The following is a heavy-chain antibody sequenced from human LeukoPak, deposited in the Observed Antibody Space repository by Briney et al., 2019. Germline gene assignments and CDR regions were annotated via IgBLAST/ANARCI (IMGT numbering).Heavy chain of an antibody. Sequence: XWIRQXPSRGLEWLGRTYYRPKFNTDYAVSVKSRIAINSDTSKNQFSLQLNSVTPEDTGVYYCARGSHSSFDYWGQGTLVTVSS. CDR2: TYYRPKFNT. CDR3: ARGSHSSFDY. D-gene: IGHD3-10*01. J-gene: IGHJ4*02. V-gene: IGHV6-1*01.